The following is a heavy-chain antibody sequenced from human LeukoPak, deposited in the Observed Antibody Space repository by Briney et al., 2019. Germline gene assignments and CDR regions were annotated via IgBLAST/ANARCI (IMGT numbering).Heavy chain of an antibody. CDR1: GGSFSGYY. V-gene: IGHV4-34*01. D-gene: IGHD2-15*01. J-gene: IGHJ4*02. Sequence: PSETLSLTCAVYGGSFSGYYWSWIRQPPGKGLEWIGEINHSGSTYYNPSLKSRVTISVDTSKNQFSLKLSSVTAADTAVYYCAKLGKYCSGGSCYYFDYWGQGTLVTVSS. CDR3: AKLGKYCSGGSCYYFDY. CDR2: INHSGST.